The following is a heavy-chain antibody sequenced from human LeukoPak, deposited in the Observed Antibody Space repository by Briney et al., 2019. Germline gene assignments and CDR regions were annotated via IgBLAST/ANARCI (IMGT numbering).Heavy chain of an antibody. D-gene: IGHD3-22*01. CDR3: ARVASYYDSRGPGH. CDR1: GFTFSSYA. Sequence: PGGSLRLSCAASGFTFSSYAMSWVRQAPGKGREWVSAISGSGGSTYYADSVKGRFTISRDNSKNTLYLQMNRLTAEDTAVYYCARVASYYDSRGPGHWGLGTLVTVSS. J-gene: IGHJ4*02. CDR2: ISGSGGST. V-gene: IGHV3-23*01.